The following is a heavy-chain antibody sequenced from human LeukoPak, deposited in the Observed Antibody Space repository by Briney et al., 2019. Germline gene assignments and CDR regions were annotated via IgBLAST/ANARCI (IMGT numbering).Heavy chain of an antibody. V-gene: IGHV3-74*01. D-gene: IGHD1-26*01. CDR1: GFTFSNYW. CDR2: INSDGINT. J-gene: IGHJ3*02. Sequence: GGSLRLSCAASGFTFSNYWMHWVRQAPGKGLVWVSRINSDGINTSYADSVKGRFTISRDNAKNTLNLQMNSLRAEDTAVYYCARDFPGGRSAAFDIWGQGTMVTVSS. CDR3: ARDFPGGRSAAFDI.